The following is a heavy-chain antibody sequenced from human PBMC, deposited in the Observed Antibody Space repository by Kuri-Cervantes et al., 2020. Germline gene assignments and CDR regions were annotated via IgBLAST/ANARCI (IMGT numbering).Heavy chain of an antibody. CDR3: AKEMATNVFDY. CDR2: ISGSGGST. Sequence: GSLKISCAASGFIFSIYAMSWVRQAPGKGLEWVSVISGSGGSTYYADSVKGRFTISRDNSKNTLYLQMNSLRAEDTAVYYCAKEMATNVFDYWGQGTLVTVSS. V-gene: IGHV3-23*01. CDR1: GFIFSIYA. J-gene: IGHJ4*02. D-gene: IGHD5-24*01.